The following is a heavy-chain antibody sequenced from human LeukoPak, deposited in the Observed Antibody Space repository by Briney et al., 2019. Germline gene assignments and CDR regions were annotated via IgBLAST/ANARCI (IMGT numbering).Heavy chain of an antibody. J-gene: IGHJ4*02. CDR1: GFTFSSYS. CDR3: AKDLGSRTAKALDY. Sequence: TGGSLRLSCAASGFTFSSYSMNWVRQAPGKGLEWVSSISSSSYIYYADSVKSRFTISRDNAKNSLYLQMNNLRAEDTALYYCAKDLGSRTAKALDYWGQGTLITVS. CDR2: ISSSSYI. V-gene: IGHV3-21*04. D-gene: IGHD2-2*01.